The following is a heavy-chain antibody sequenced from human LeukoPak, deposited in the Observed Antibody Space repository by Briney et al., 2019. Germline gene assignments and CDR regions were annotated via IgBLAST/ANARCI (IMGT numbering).Heavy chain of an antibody. CDR2: ICANSGTT. D-gene: IGHD6-19*01. J-gene: IGHJ5*01. Sequence: TGGSLRLSCTASGFAFSVYAMSWLRQPPGKGLEWVSTICANSGTTSYAASVRGRFTISRDNSKNTLYLQLNTLRADDTATYYCAKPISGGLAVTADWFHPWGQGTLVVVSS. V-gene: IGHV3-23*01. CDR1: GFAFSVYA. CDR3: AKPISGGLAVTADWFHP.